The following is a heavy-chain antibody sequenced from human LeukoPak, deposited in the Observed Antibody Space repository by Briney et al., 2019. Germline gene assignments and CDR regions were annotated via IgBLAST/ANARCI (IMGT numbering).Heavy chain of an antibody. CDR1: GFSFSSFW. Sequence: PGGSLRLSCVASGFSFSSFWMHWVRQAPGKGLVWVSRINSDGSSITYADSVKGRFTMSRDNAKNTLYLQMNSLRAEDTAVYYCAKIVVPGRYFDYWGQGTLVTVSS. V-gene: IGHV3-74*03. CDR3: AKIVVPGRYFDY. J-gene: IGHJ4*02. CDR2: INSDGSSI. D-gene: IGHD2-2*01.